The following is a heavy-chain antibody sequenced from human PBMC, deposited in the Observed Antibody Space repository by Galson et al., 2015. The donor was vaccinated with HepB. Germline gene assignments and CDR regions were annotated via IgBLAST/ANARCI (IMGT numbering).Heavy chain of an antibody. Sequence: SLRLSCAASGFTFSNYALSWVRQAPGKALEWVSAISGSGTRTYYADSVKGRFIISRDNSKNTLFLQINSLRAEYTALYYCEKGHEGPFDYWGQGTLVTVSS. CDR1: GFTFSNYA. J-gene: IGHJ4*02. CDR2: ISGSGTRT. V-gene: IGHV3-23*01. CDR3: EKGHEGPFDY.